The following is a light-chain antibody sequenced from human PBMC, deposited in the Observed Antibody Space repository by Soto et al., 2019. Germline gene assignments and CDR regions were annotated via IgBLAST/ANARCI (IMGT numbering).Light chain of an antibody. CDR1: RSLIYTDGNTY. CDR3: MQGTPWPYT. Sequence: DVVMTQSPLSLPVTLGQPASISCRASRSLIYTDGNTYLNWFHQRPGQSPRRLFSKVSNRDSGVQDRFSGSGSGTDFPLKISRVEAEDVGLYYCMQGTPWPYTFGQGTKLEIK. CDR2: KVS. V-gene: IGKV2-30*01. J-gene: IGKJ2*01.